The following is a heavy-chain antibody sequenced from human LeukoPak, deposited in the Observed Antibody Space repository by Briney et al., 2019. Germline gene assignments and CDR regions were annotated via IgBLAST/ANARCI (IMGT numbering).Heavy chain of an antibody. Sequence: ASVKVSCKASGGTFSSYAISWVRHAPGQGLEWMGGIIPIFGTANYAQKFQGRVTITADESTSTAYMELSSLSSEDTAVYYCARGTYYYDSSGYFFWGDAFDIWGQGTMVTVSS. J-gene: IGHJ3*02. V-gene: IGHV1-69*13. CDR3: ARGTYYYDSSGYFFWGDAFDI. D-gene: IGHD3-22*01. CDR1: GGTFSSYA. CDR2: IIPIFGTA.